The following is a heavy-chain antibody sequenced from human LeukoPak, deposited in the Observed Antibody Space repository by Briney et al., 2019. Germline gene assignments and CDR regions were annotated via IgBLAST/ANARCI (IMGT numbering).Heavy chain of an antibody. D-gene: IGHD1-26*01. CDR3: ARVETSGSDEY. CDR2: INPSGGST. V-gene: IGHV1-46*01. J-gene: IGHJ4*02. Sequence: ASVKVYCKASGYTFTSYYMHWVGQAPGQGLEWMGIINPSGGSTGDARKFQGRVTMTRDTSTSTVYMELSSLRSEDTAVYYCARVETSGSDEYWGQGTLVTVSS. CDR1: GYTFTSYY.